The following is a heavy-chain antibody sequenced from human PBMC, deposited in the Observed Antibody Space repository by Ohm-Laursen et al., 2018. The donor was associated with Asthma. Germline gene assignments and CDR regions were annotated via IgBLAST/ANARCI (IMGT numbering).Heavy chain of an antibody. CDR3: ARGYRYYYYGMDV. V-gene: IGHV3-30-3*01. CDR1: GFTFSSYA. D-gene: IGHD1-1*01. CDR2: ISYDGSNK. J-gene: IGHJ6*02. Sequence: SLRLSCSASGFTFSSYAMHWVRQAPGKGLEWVAVISYDGSNKYYADSVKGRFTISRDNSKNTLYLQMNSLRAEDTAVYYCARGYRYYYYGMDVWGQGTTVTVSS.